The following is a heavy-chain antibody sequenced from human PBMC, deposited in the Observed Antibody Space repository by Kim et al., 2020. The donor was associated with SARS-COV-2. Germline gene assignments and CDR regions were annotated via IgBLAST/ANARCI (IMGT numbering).Heavy chain of an antibody. V-gene: IGHV3-7*01. D-gene: IGHD3-16*01. CDR3: ARLSFWGPYIDYFDY. J-gene: IGHJ4*02. Sequence: DSVKGPFTISRDNAKNSLYLQMNSLKAEDTAVFYCARLSFWGPYIDYFDYWGQGTLVTVSS.